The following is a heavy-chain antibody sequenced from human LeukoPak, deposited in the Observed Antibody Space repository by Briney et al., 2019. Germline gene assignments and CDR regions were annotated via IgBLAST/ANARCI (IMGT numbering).Heavy chain of an antibody. CDR1: VGTFSSYA. CDR2: IIAILGIA. Sequence: SVPVSFKSSVGTFSSYAISWLRQAPGQGLEWMGRIIAILGIATYAQKCQGRVTITADKSTSTAYMELSSLRSEDTAVYYCARDPPVGCWGQGTLVTVSS. V-gene: IGHV1-69*04. CDR3: ARDPPVGC. J-gene: IGHJ4*02.